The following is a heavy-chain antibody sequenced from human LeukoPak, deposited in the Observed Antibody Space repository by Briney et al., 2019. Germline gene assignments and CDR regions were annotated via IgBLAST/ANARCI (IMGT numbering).Heavy chain of an antibody. V-gene: IGHV1-24*01. D-gene: IGHD3-22*01. J-gene: IGHJ4*02. Sequence: ASVTVSCKVSVYTLIELSMHWVRQAPGKGLEWMGGFDPEDDERVYAQKFQGRVTMTEDTSTDTAYMELSSLRSEDTAIYYCATELRSGYFDYWGQGTLVTVSS. CDR3: ATELRSGYFDY. CDR1: VYTLIELS. CDR2: FDPEDDER.